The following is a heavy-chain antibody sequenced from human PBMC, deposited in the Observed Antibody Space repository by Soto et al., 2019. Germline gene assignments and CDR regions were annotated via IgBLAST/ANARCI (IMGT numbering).Heavy chain of an antibody. Sequence: GGSLRLSCAASGFTFRSYGMHRVRQAPGKGLEWVAVVWYDGSNKYYADSVKGRFTISRDNSKNTLYLQMNSLRAEDTAVYYCARDPSTRLLWFGELLSETDYWGQGTLVTVSS. CDR3: ARDPSTRLLWFGELLSETDY. V-gene: IGHV3-33*01. D-gene: IGHD3-10*01. J-gene: IGHJ4*02. CDR2: VWYDGSNK. CDR1: GFTFRSYG.